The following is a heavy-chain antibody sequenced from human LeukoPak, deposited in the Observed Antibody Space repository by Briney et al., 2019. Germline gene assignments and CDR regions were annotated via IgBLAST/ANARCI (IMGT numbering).Heavy chain of an antibody. CDR3: VRGAEGFDP. CDR2: IGTVGDT. CDR1: GFTFSTYD. J-gene: IGHJ5*02. V-gene: IGHV3-13*01. Sequence: PGGSLRLSCAASGFTFSTYDMHWVRQATGKGLGWLASIGTVGDTYYLGSVKGRFTISRENDKNSLYLQMNSLRAGDTAVYYCVRGAEGFDPWGQGTLVTVSS.